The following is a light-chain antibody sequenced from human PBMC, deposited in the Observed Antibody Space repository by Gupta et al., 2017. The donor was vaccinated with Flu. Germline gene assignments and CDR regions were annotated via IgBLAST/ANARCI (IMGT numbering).Light chain of an antibody. Sequence: VTISCTGSSSNIGADYDVHWYQHLAGAAPKLLIFRNTNRPSGVPDRFSASKSGTSASLAITGLQAEDEADYYCQTYDRILHAWLFGGGTKLTVL. CDR2: RNT. CDR3: QTYDRILHAWL. J-gene: IGLJ3*02. CDR1: SSNIGADYD. V-gene: IGLV1-40*01.